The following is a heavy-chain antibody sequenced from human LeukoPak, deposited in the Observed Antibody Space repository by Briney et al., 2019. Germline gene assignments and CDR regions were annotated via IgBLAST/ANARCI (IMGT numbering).Heavy chain of an antibody. J-gene: IGHJ4*02. CDR1: VFTVSSNY. D-gene: IGHD3-16*01. CDR2: IYSGGST. V-gene: IGHV3-53*01. CDR3: ARGLGDLDY. Sequence: GGSLRLSCAVSVFTVSSNYMSWVRQAPGKGLEWVSVIYSGGSTYYADSVKGRFTISRDNSKNTLYLQMNNLRAEDTAVYYCARGLGDLDYWGQGTLVTVSS.